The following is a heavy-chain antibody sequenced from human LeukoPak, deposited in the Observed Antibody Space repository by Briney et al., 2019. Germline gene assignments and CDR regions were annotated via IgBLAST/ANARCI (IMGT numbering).Heavy chain of an antibody. Sequence: GGSLRLSCAASGFTFGSYAMSWVRQAPGKGLEWVSTISSSDGSTYYAGSVKGRFTIYGDNSKSTLYLQMNSLRAEDTAVYYCAKGFQSRGLLDYWGQGTLVTVSS. CDR1: GFTFGSYA. V-gene: IGHV3-23*01. D-gene: IGHD3-10*01. CDR2: ISSSDGST. CDR3: AKGFQSRGLLDY. J-gene: IGHJ4*02.